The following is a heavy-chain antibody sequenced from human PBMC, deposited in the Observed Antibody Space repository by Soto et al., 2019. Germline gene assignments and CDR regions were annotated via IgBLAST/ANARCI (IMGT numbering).Heavy chain of an antibody. Sequence: GGSLRLSCAASGFTFSTYSMNWVRQAPGKGLEWVSSISSRSTFIYYADSLKGRFTISRDNAKNSLYLQMNSLRAEDTAVYYCARDWAVGDRGRFPEYFQHWGQDTLVTVSS. D-gene: IGHD4-17*01. CDR1: GFTFSTYS. CDR3: ARDWAVGDRGRFPEYFQH. J-gene: IGHJ1*01. V-gene: IGHV3-21*01. CDR2: ISSRSTFI.